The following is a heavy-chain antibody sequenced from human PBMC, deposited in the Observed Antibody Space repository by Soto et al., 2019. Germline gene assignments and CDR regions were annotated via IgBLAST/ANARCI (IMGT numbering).Heavy chain of an antibody. D-gene: IGHD6-13*01. Sequence: VGSLRLSCASSVFTFSRYAMHCVRHAPGKDLEWVAVISYDGSNEYYADSVKGRFTISRDNSKNTLYLQMNSLRAEDTAVYYCARDYSTKGYYFDCWGQGTRVMGSS. V-gene: IGHV3-30-3*01. CDR2: ISYDGSNE. CDR1: VFTFSRYA. J-gene: IGHJ4*02. CDR3: ARDYSTKGYYFDC.